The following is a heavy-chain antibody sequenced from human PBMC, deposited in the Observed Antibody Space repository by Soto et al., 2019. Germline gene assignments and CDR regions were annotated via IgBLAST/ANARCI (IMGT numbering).Heavy chain of an antibody. CDR1: GFTFISYV. J-gene: IGHJ4*02. Sequence: PCGSLRLSCASSGFTFISYVMHWARKAPGKGLEWVAVISYDGSNKYYAGSVKGRFTISRDNSKNTLYLQMNSLRAEDTAVYYCAKSSCSGGGCYSAYWGQGTLVTVSS. CDR3: AKSSCSGGGCYSAY. V-gene: IGHV3-30*18. CDR2: ISYDGSNK. D-gene: IGHD2-15*01.